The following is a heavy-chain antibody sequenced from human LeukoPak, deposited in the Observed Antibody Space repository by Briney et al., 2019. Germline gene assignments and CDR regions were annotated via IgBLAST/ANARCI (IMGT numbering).Heavy chain of an antibody. J-gene: IGHJ4*02. Sequence: ASVKVSCKASGYTFTGYYMHWVRQAPGQGLEWMGRINPNSGGTNYAQKFQGRVTMTRDTSISTAYMELSRLRSDDTAVYYCARAWPGLTSTVAGTIDYWGQGTLVTVSS. CDR3: ARAWPGLTSTVAGTIDY. CDR1: GYTFTGYY. CDR2: INPNSGGT. V-gene: IGHV1-2*06. D-gene: IGHD6-19*01.